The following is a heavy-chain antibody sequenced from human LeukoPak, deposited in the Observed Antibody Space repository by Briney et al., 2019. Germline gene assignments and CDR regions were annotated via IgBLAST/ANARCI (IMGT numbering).Heavy chain of an antibody. CDR2: ISRSSIYI. J-gene: IGHJ4*02. V-gene: IGHV3-21*01. D-gene: IGHD3-22*01. Sequence: GGSLRLSCAASGFTFSSYTMNWLRQAPGKGLEWVSSISRSSIYIYHADSMKGLFTIYRDNANNSLSLQMNRMRGEDTDVYYCARGLDQYYYDSSGDYTDAFDYWGQGSQVTVSS. CDR3: ARGLDQYYYDSSGDYTDAFDY. CDR1: GFTFSSYT.